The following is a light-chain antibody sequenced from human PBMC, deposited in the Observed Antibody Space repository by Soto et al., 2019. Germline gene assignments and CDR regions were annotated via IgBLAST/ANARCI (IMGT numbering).Light chain of an antibody. V-gene: IGKV3-20*01. CDR3: QQYDNSPTT. Sequence: EIVLTQSPGTLCLSPGEGAPLSCRASQSVSSSYLAWYQQTPGQAPRLLIYGASSSATGIPDRFSGGGSGTAFTLTISRLEPEDFAVYYCQQYDNSPTTVGEPTKGEIK. CDR2: GAS. CDR1: QSVSSSY. J-gene: IGKJ1*01.